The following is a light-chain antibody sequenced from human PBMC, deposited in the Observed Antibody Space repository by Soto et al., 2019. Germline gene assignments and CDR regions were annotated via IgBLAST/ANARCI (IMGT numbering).Light chain of an antibody. CDR3: HVWDSSSEHV. J-gene: IGLJ1*01. V-gene: IGLV3-21*02. CDR2: DDS. CDR1: NIGSKS. Sequence: SYALTQPPSVSVAPGQTTRITCGGNNIGSKSVHWYQQKPGQAPVLVVDDDSDRPSGIPERFSGSNSGNTATLTLSRVEAGDEADYFCHVWDSSSEHVFGTGTKVTVL.